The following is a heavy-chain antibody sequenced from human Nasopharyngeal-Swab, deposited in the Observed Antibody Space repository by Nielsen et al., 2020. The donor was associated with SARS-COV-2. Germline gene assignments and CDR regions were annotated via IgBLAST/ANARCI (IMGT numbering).Heavy chain of an antibody. Sequence: WIRQPPGKGLEWVSGINWNGGMTAYADSVKGRFTISRDNAKNPLYLQMNTLTADDTVLYYCARARSGTLDFWGQGTLVTVSS. J-gene: IGHJ4*02. CDR3: ARARSGTLDF. CDR2: INWNGGMT. D-gene: IGHD1-7*01. V-gene: IGHV3-20*03.